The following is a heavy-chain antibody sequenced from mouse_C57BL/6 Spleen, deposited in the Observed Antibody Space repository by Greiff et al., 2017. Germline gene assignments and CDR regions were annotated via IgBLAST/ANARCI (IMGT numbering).Heavy chain of an antibody. Sequence: EVKLQESGPGLVKPSQSLSLTCSVTGYSITSGYYWNWIRQFPGNKLEWMGYISYDGSNNYNPSLKNRISITRDTSKNQFFLKLNSVTTEDTATYCCARAVVRWYFDVWGTGTTVTVSS. CDR2: ISYDGSN. V-gene: IGHV3-6*01. CDR1: GYSITSGYY. D-gene: IGHD1-1*01. CDR3: ARAVVRWYFDV. J-gene: IGHJ1*03.